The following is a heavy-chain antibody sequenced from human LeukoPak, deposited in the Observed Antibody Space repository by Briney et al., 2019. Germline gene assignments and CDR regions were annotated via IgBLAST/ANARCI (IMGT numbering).Heavy chain of an antibody. J-gene: IGHJ6*02. V-gene: IGHV1-2*06. CDR1: GYTFTGYY. CDR2: INPNSGGT. CDR3: ARGSSSHFITGTTYYYYYGMDV. Sequence: ASVKVSCKASGYTFTGYYMHWVRQAPGQGLEWMGRINPNSGGTNYAQKFQGRVTMTRDTSISTAYMELSRLRSDDTAVYYCARGSSSHFITGTTYYYYYGMDVWGQGTTVTVSS. D-gene: IGHD1-20*01.